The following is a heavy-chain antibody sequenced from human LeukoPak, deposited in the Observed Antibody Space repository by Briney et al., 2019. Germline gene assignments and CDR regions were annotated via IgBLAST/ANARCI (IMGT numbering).Heavy chain of an antibody. V-gene: IGHV3-64D*06. CDR3: ARAIAAAARADY. Sequence: GGSLRLSCSASEFTFSSYAMHWVRQAPGKGLEYVSGISSNGGSTHYADSVKARFTISRDNSKNTLYLQMSSLRTDDTAVYYCARAIAAAARADYWGQGTLVTVSS. J-gene: IGHJ4*02. CDR1: EFTFSSYA. D-gene: IGHD6-13*01. CDR2: ISSNGGST.